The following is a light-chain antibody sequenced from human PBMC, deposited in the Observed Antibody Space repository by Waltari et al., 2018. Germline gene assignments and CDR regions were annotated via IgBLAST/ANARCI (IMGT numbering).Light chain of an antibody. J-gene: IGLJ2*01. CDR1: GSNIGAGYD. CDR3: QSYDPSLSVV. V-gene: IGLV1-40*01. CDR2: GVN. Sequence: QSVLTQPPSVSGAPGQRVSISCTGSGSNIGAGYDVHWYQQLPGKAPKLLIYGVNTRSLGVPDRFSGSLSGTSAYLAIAGLQADDEADYYCQSYDPSLSVVFGGGTRLTVL.